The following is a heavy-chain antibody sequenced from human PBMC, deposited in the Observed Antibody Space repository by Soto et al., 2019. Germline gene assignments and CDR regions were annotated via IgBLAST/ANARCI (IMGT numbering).Heavy chain of an antibody. Sequence: EVQLVESGGGLVKSGGSLRLSCAASGFTFNNAWMSWVRQAPGKGLEWVGRIKSTVDGGTTDYAAPVKGRFTISRDDSRNTLDLQMNSLKTEDTGVYYCTVSRWAARAYYDYYGMDVW. CDR3: TVSRWAARAYYDYYGMDV. V-gene: IGHV3-15*01. CDR2: IKSTVDGGTT. CDR1: GFTFNNAW. D-gene: IGHD6-6*01. J-gene: IGHJ6*01.